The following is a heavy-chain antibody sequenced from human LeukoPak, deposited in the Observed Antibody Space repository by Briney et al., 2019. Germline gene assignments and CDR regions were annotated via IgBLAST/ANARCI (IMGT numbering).Heavy chain of an antibody. CDR1: GFTFSSYA. J-gene: IGHJ4*02. Sequence: PGGSLRLSCAASGFTFSSYAMHWVRQAPGKGLEWVSGISWNSGSIGYADSVKGRFTISRDNAKNSLYLQMNSLRAEDTALYYCAKSTNYDILTEFDYWGQGTLVTVSS. CDR3: AKSTNYDILTEFDY. D-gene: IGHD3-9*01. V-gene: IGHV3-9*01. CDR2: ISWNSGSI.